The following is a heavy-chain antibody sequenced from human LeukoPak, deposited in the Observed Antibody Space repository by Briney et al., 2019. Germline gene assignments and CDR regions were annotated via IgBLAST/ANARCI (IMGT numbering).Heavy chain of an antibody. CDR2: INPNSGGT. CDR3: ARDGGGITFGGVIVRPDY. J-gene: IGHJ4*02. CDR1: GGTFSSYA. V-gene: IGHV1-2*06. D-gene: IGHD3-16*02. Sequence: ASVKVSCKASGGTFSSYAISWVRQAPGQGLEWMGRINPNSGGTNYAQKFQGRVTMTRDTSISTAYMELSRLRSDDTAMYYCARDGGGITFGGVIVRPDYWGQGTLVTVSS.